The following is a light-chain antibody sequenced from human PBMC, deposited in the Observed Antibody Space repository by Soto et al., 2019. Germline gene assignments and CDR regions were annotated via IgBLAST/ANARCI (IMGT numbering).Light chain of an antibody. CDR2: KAF. J-gene: IGKJ4*01. V-gene: IGKV1-5*03. Sequence: DIQMTQSPSTLSAFVGDRVTLTCRASQTINGWLAWYQQRPGKAPKLLIHKAFTLEGGVPSRFSGSASGTEFTLTITSLQPDDFATYYCLQYNHYPLTVGGGTKVELK. CDR3: LQYNHYPLT. CDR1: QTINGW.